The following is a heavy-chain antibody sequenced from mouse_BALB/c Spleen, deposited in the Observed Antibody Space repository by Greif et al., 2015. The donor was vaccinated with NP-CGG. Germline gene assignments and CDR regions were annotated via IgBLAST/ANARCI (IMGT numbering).Heavy chain of an antibody. CDR3: TRDDGYYIYAMDY. D-gene: IGHD2-3*01. J-gene: IGHJ4*01. V-gene: IGHV1-15*01. CDR1: GYTFTDYE. Sequence: QVQLQQPGAELVRPGASVTLSCKASGYTFTDYEMHWVKQTPVHGLEWIGAIDPETGGTAYNQKFKGKATLTADKSSSTAYMELRSLTSEDSAVYYCTRDDGYYIYAMDYWGQGTSVTVSS. CDR2: IDPETGGT.